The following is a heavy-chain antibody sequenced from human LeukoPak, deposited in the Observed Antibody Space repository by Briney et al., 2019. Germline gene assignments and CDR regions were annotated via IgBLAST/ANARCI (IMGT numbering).Heavy chain of an antibody. CDR1: GFTFDDYA. V-gene: IGHV3-43*02. D-gene: IGHD6-13*01. Sequence: GGSLRLSCAASGFTFDDYAMHWVRQAPGKGLEWVSLISGDGGSTYYADSVKGRFTISRDNSKNSLYLQTNSLRTEDTALYYCAKDGSSQRSNWFDPWGQGTLVTVSS. J-gene: IGHJ5*02. CDR3: AKDGSSQRSNWFDP. CDR2: ISGDGGST.